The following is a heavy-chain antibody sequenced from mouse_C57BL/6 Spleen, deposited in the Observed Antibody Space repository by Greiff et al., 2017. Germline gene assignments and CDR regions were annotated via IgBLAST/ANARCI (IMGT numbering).Heavy chain of an antibody. J-gene: IGHJ3*01. CDR2: ISSGSSTI. V-gene: IGHV5-17*01. Sequence: EVKVVESGGGLVKPGGSLKLSCAASGFTFSDYGMHWVRQAPEKGLEWVAYISSGSSTIYYADPVKGRFTISRDNAKNTLFLQMTSLRSEDTAMYYCARGRGYDYDEEDWFAYWGQGTLVTVSA. CDR1: GFTFSDYG. D-gene: IGHD2-4*01. CDR3: ARGRGYDYDEEDWFAY.